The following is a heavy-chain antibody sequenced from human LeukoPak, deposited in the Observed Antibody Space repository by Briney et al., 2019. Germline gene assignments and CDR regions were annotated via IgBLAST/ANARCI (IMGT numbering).Heavy chain of an antibody. CDR1: GYTFTGYF. Sequence: ASVKVSCKASGYTFTGYFMHWVRQAPGQGLEWMGIINPSGGSTNYAQKFQGRVTMTTDTSTSTAYMELRSLRSDGTAVYYCARVHNYYYYMDVWGKGTTVTISS. V-gene: IGHV1-46*01. CDR2: INPSGGST. J-gene: IGHJ6*03. CDR3: ARVHNYYYYMDV.